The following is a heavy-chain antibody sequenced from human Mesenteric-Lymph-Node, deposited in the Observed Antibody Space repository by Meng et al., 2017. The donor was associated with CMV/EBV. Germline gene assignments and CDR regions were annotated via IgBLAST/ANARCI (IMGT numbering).Heavy chain of an antibody. J-gene: IGHJ4*02. D-gene: IGHD3-22*01. CDR1: GDSISNSTYY. Sequence: QLHPEESGPGLVNPSEPLSLSCIVSGDSISNSTYYWTWIRQPPGKGLEWIGSVHHSGTTYYNPSLKGRLTISVDTSANLFSLRLTTVTAADTATYYCARRGNYDSDYSEYWGQGTLVTVSS. CDR2: VHHSGTT. CDR3: ARRGNYDSDYSEY. V-gene: IGHV4-39*01.